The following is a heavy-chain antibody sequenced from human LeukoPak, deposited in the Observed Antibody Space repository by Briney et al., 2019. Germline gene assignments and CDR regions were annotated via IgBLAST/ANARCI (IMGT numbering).Heavy chain of an antibody. V-gene: IGHV1-8*01. CDR1: GYTFTSYD. CDR2: MNPNSGNT. J-gene: IGHJ6*02. D-gene: IGHD6-13*01. Sequence: ASVKVSCKASGYTFTSYDINWVRQATGQGLEWMGWMNPNSGNTGYAQKFQGRVTMTRNTSISTAYMELSSLRSEDTAAYYCARGYSSSWYYYYGMDVWGQGTTVTVSS. CDR3: ARGYSSSWYYYYGMDV.